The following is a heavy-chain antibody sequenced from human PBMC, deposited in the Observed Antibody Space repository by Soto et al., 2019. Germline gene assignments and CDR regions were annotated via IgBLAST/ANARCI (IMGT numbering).Heavy chain of an antibody. Sequence: SETLSLTCTVSGGSISSGDYYWSWIRQPPGKGLEWIGYIYYSGSTYYNPSLKSRVTISVDTSKNQFSLKLSSVTAADTAVYYCARSVDYYGSGSPGAQYYVMDGWGKGNIVTVPS. CDR3: ARSVDYYGSGSPGAQYYVMDG. V-gene: IGHV4-30-4*01. CDR2: IYYSGST. D-gene: IGHD3-10*01. J-gene: IGHJ6*04. CDR1: GGSISSGDYY.